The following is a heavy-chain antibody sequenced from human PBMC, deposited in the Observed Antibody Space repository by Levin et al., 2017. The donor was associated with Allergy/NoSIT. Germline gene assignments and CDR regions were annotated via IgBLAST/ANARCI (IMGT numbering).Heavy chain of an antibody. D-gene: IGHD3-9*01. V-gene: IGHV4-61*01. Sequence: GSLRLSCTVSGGSVSSGSYYWSWIRQPPGKGLEWIGYIYYSGSTNYNPSLKSRVTISVDTSKNQFSLKLSSVTAADTAVYYCARTQRPLYYDILTGYYMGNWFDPWGQGTLVTVSS. CDR3: ARTQRPLYYDILTGYYMGNWFDP. CDR2: IYYSGST. CDR1: GGSVSSGSYY. J-gene: IGHJ5*02.